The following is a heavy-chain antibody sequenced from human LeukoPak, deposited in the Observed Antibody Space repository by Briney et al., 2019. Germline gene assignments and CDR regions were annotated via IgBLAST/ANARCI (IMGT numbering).Heavy chain of an antibody. J-gene: IGHJ6*02. CDR2: VSSGGSST. D-gene: IGHD4-11*01. CDR3: ARSSGRWTYSNFLENYYGMDV. Sequence: SGGSLRLSCAASGFTFCDHWMHWVRQAPGKGLVWVSRVSSGGSSTSYADSVKGRFTISRDNAKTTLYLQMNSLRAEDTAVLYCARSSGRWTYSNFLENYYGMDVWGQGTTVTVSS. V-gene: IGHV3-74*01. CDR1: GFTFCDHW.